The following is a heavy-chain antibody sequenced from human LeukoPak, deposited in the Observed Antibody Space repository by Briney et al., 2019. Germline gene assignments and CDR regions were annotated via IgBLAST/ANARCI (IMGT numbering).Heavy chain of an antibody. Sequence: PGGSLRLSCAASGLTVSSNYMSWVRQAPGKGLEWVANIKKDGTEKYYVDSVKGRFTISRDNAKNSLYLQMNSLRAEDTAVYYCTRDVGAAGYWGQGTLVTVSS. CDR1: GLTVSSNY. V-gene: IGHV3-7*05. CDR2: IKKDGTEK. J-gene: IGHJ4*02. CDR3: TRDVGAAGY. D-gene: IGHD6-13*01.